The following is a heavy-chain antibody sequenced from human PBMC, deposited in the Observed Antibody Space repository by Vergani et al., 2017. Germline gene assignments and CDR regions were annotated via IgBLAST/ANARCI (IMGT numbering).Heavy chain of an antibody. CDR3: AKLGEGVAFDI. CDR1: GFTFSSYA. Sequence: EVQLLESGGGLVQPGGSLRLSCAASGFTFSSYAMSWVRQAPGKGLEWVSVIYSGGSSTYYADSVKGRFTISRDNSKNKLYLQMNSLRAEDTAVYYCAKLGEGVAFDIWGQGTMVTVSS. D-gene: IGHD3-10*01. CDR2: IYSGGSST. J-gene: IGHJ3*02. V-gene: IGHV3-23*03.